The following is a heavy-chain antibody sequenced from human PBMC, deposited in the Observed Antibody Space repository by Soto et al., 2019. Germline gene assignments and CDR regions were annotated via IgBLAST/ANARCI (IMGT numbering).Heavy chain of an antibody. Sequence: PSETLSLTCTVSGGSISSGDYYWSWIRQPPGKGLEWIGYIYYSGSTYYNPSLKSRVTISVDTSKNQFSLKLSSVTAADTAVYYCARGGEGYYYYYGMDVWGQGTTVTVSS. CDR2: IYYSGST. V-gene: IGHV4-30-4*01. CDR3: ARGGEGYYYYYGMDV. J-gene: IGHJ6*02. D-gene: IGHD3-10*01. CDR1: GGSISSGDYY.